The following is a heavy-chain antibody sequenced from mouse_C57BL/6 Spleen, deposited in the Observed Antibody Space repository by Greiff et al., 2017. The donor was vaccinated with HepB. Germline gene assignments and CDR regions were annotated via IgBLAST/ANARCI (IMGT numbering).Heavy chain of an antibody. CDR1: GYTFTSYW. D-gene: IGHD2-2*01. CDR2: IYPGSGST. J-gene: IGHJ2*01. Sequence: QVQLQQPGAELVKPGASVKMSCKASGYTFTSYWMTWVKQRPGQGLEWIGDIYPGSGSTNYNEKFKGKATLTVDTSSSTAYMQLSSLTSEHSAVYYAASDYGYDLDSFDYWGQGTTLTVSS. V-gene: IGHV1-55*01. CDR3: ASDYGYDLDSFDY.